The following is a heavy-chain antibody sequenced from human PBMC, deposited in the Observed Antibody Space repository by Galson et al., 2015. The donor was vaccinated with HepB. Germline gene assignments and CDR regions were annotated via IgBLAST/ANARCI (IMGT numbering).Heavy chain of an antibody. Sequence: CAISGDSVSSNSAAWNWIRQSPSRGLEWLGRTYYRSKWYNDYAVFVKSRITINPDTSKNQFSLQLNSVTPEDTAVYYCARDTMGWLQSVYFSYGMDVWGQGTTVTVSS. CDR2: TYYRSKWYN. CDR3: ARDTMGWLQSVYFSYGMDV. D-gene: IGHD5-24*01. V-gene: IGHV6-1*01. CDR1: GDSVSSNSAA. J-gene: IGHJ6*02.